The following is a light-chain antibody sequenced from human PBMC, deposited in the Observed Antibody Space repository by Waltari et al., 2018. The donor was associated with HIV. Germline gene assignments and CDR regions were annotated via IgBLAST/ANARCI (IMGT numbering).Light chain of an antibody. CDR1: SLRRDF. V-gene: IGLV3-19*01. CDR3: CSRGNNGNHLV. J-gene: IGLJ3*02. Sequence: SELTQDPAVSVALGQTVQIPCQGDSLRRDFSPWYQQKPGQAPVIVIYSENHRPSRIPDRFSGSSSGNTASLTITGSQAEDEAHYYCCSRGNNGNHLVFGGGTKLTVL. CDR2: SEN.